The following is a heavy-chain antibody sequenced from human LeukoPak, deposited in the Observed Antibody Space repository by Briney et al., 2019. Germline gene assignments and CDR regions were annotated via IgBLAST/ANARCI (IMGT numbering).Heavy chain of an antibody. J-gene: IGHJ4*02. CDR3: ARAGLAGRRYYFDH. V-gene: IGHV4-59*08. CDR2: IYYSGST. Sequence: SETLSLTCTVSGGSISGYYWSWIRQPPGKGLEWIGYIYYSGSTHYNPSLKSRVTISVDTSKNQFSLKLSSVTAADTAVYYCARAGLAGRRYYFDHWGQGTLVTVSS. CDR1: GGSISGYY.